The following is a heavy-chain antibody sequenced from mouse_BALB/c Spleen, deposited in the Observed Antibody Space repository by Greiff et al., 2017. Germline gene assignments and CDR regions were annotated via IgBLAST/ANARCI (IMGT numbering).Heavy chain of an antibody. D-gene: IGHD2-4*01. CDR3: ARQMNYDYDGFDY. V-gene: IGHV5-6*01. CDR1: GFTFSSYG. J-gene: IGHJ2*01. CDR2: ISSGGSYT. Sequence: EVKLMESGGDLVKPGGSLKLSCAASGFTFSSYGMSWVRQTPDKRLEWVATISSGGSYTYYPDSVKGRFTISRDNAKNTLYLQMSSLKSEDTAMYYCARQMNYDYDGFDYWGQGTTLTVSS.